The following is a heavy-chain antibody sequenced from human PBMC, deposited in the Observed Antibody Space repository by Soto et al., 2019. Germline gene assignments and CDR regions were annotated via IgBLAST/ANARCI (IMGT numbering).Heavy chain of an antibody. Sequence: QITLKESGPTLVKPTQTLTLTCTFSGFSLSTNGVGVGWIRQPPGKALEWLALIYWDDDKRYSPSLKSRLTITKHPSTNPVLLTMTNMDPVDTATYYCAHRRRGSYFDYWGQGTLVTVSS. CDR3: AHRRRGSYFDY. J-gene: IGHJ4*02. CDR2: IYWDDDK. CDR1: GFSLSTNGVG. V-gene: IGHV2-5*02. D-gene: IGHD3-16*01.